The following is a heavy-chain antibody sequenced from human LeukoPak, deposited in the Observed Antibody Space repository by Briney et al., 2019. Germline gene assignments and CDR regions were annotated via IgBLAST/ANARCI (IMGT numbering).Heavy chain of an antibody. CDR2: TSYDGSKK. CDR3: ARDRGSTPYYGMDV. CDR1: GLTFSSHW. Sequence: PGGSLRLSCAASGLTFSSHWMHWVRQAPGKGLEWVAVTSYDGSKKYYADSVKGRSTISRDNSKNTLYLQMNSLRAEDTAVFYCARDRGSTPYYGMDVWGQGTTVTVSS. D-gene: IGHD6-13*01. J-gene: IGHJ6*02. V-gene: IGHV3-30-3*01.